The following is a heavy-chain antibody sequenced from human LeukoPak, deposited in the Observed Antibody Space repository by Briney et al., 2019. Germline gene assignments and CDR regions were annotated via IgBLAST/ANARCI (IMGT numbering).Heavy chain of an antibody. CDR1: GYTFINYG. CDR2: IYPYTGNT. V-gene: IGHV1-18*01. D-gene: IGHD6-13*01. CDR3: ARGGQQLVWFDS. Sequence: ASVKVSCKASGYTFINYGISRVRQAPGQGLEWMGWIYPYTGNTNYAQMVQGRVTMTTDTSTSTAYMELTRLTSDDTAVYYCARGGQQLVWFDSWGQGTLVTVPS. J-gene: IGHJ5*01.